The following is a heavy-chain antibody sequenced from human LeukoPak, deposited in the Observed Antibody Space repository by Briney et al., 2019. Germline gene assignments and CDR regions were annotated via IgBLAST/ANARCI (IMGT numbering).Heavy chain of an antibody. D-gene: IGHD3-9*01. V-gene: IGHV3-30*18. CDR2: ISYDGSNK. J-gene: IGHJ4*02. Sequence: GGSLRLSCAASGFTFSSYGMHWVRQAPGKGLEWVAVISYDGSNKYYADSVKGRFTISRDNSKNTLYPQMNSLRAEDTAVYYCAKDTDYDILTGSINYWGQGTLVTVSS. CDR3: AKDTDYDILTGSINY. CDR1: GFTFSSYG.